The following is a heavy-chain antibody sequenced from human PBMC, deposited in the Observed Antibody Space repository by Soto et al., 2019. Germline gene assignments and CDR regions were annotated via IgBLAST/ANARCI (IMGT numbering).Heavy chain of an antibody. D-gene: IGHD3-22*01. CDR3: ARLGGWYYVSSGYPGRRFDY. J-gene: IGHJ4*02. V-gene: IGHV4-39*01. Sequence: SETLSLTCTVSGGSISSSSYYWGWIRQPPGKGLEWIGSIYYSGSTYYNPSLKSRVTISVDTSKNQFSLKLSSVTAADTAVYYCARLGGWYYVSSGYPGRRFDYWGQGTLVSVSS. CDR1: GGSISSSSYY. CDR2: IYYSGST.